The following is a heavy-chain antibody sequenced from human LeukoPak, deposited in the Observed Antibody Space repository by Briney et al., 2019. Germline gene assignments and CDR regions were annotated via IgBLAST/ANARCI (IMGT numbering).Heavy chain of an antibody. CDR2: ISGSGGST. V-gene: IGHV3-23*01. J-gene: IGHJ4*02. Sequence: GGSLRLSCAASGFTFSNAWMSWVRQAPGKGLEWVSAISGSGGSTYYADSVKGRFTISRDNSKNTLYLQMNSLRAEDTAVYYCAKELGSGSYSVDYWGQGTLVTVSS. CDR3: AKELGSGSYSVDY. D-gene: IGHD3-10*01. CDR1: GFTFSNAW.